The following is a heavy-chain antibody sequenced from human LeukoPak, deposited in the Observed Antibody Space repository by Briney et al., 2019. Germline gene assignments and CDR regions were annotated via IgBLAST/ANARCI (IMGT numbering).Heavy chain of an antibody. CDR3: ARGLGIGAFDI. CDR2: INPNSGDT. J-gene: IGHJ3*02. D-gene: IGHD7-27*01. V-gene: IGHV1-2*02. CDR1: GYTFTGYY. Sequence: ASVKVSCKASGYTFTGYYIHWVRQAPGQGLEWMGWINPNSGDTNYAQKFQGRVTMTSDTSISTAYMELSRLRSDDTAMYYCARGLGIGAFDIWGQGTMVTVYS.